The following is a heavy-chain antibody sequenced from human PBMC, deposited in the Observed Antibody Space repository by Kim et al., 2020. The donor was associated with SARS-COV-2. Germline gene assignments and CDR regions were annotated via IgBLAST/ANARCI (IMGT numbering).Heavy chain of an antibody. CDR2: INHSGST. V-gene: IGHV4-34*01. CDR1: GGSFSGYY. Sequence: SETLSLTCAVYGGSFSGYYWSWIRQPPGKGLEWIGEINHSGSTNYNPSLKSRVTISVDTSKNQFSLKLSSVTAADTAVYYCARWYQLLYRGYGMDVWGQGTTVTVSS. D-gene: IGHD2-2*02. CDR3: ARWYQLLYRGYGMDV. J-gene: IGHJ6*02.